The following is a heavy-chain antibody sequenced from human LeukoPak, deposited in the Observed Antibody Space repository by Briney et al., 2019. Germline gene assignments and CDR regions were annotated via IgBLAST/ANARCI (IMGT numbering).Heavy chain of an antibody. Sequence: GGSLRLSCAASGFTFSSYEMNWVRQAPGKGLEWVSYISSSGSTIYYADSVKGRFTISRDNSKNTLYLQMNSLRAEDTAVYYCARAYYGSGSYLSPSQDFDYWGQGTLVTVSS. V-gene: IGHV3-48*03. CDR2: ISSSGSTI. J-gene: IGHJ4*02. D-gene: IGHD3-10*01. CDR1: GFTFSSYE. CDR3: ARAYYGSGSYLSPSQDFDY.